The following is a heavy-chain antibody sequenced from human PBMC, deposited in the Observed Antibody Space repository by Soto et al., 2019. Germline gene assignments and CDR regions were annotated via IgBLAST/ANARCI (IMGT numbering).Heavy chain of an antibody. V-gene: IGHV1-18*04. Sequence: QVQLVQSGAEVKKPGASVKVACKASGYPFSSYGISWVRQAPGQGLEWMGWISGYNDDIDYGQEVKGRVTMTKDTSTSTAYMGLTSLRSDDTVVYYFARGHDTFATWGQGTMVTVSS. CDR1: GYPFSSYG. CDR3: ARGHDTFAT. CDR2: ISGYNDDI. J-gene: IGHJ3*02.